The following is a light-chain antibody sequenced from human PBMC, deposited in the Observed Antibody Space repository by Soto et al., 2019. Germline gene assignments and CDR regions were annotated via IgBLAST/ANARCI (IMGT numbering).Light chain of an antibody. CDR1: SSNIGSNY. CDR3: AAWDDSLSGLV. CDR2: RNN. V-gene: IGLV1-47*01. J-gene: IGLJ2*01. Sequence: QSVLTQPPSASGTPWQRVTISCSGSSSNIGSNYVYWYQQLPGTAPKLLIYRNNQRPSGVPDRFSGSKSGTSASLAISGLRSEDEADYYCAAWDDSLSGLVFGGGTQLTVL.